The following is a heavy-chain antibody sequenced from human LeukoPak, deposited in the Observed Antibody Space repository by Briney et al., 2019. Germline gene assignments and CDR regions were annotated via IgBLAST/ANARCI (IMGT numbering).Heavy chain of an antibody. CDR2: INHSGST. V-gene: IGHV4-59*12. Sequence: SETLSLTCTLSGGSISSYYWSWIRQPPGKGLEWIGEINHSGSTNYNPSLKSRVTISVDTSKNQFSLKLSSVTAADTAVYYSYMDVWGKGTTVTVSS. J-gene: IGHJ6*03. CDR1: GGSISSYY. CDR3: YMDV.